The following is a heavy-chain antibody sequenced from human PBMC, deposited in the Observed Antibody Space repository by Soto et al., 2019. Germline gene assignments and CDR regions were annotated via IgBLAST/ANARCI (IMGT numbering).Heavy chain of an antibody. D-gene: IGHD4-17*01. Sequence: EVQLLESGGGLVQPGGSLRLSCEASGFSFSNYALSWVRQSPGKGLEWVSTFSAGGRAYYADSVKGRSTIAKDTSKNTLHLQASSLRAEDTAVYYCAKESLPEHYGDTLFAYWGQGTRVTVSS. V-gene: IGHV3-23*01. CDR3: AKESLPEHYGDTLFAY. CDR1: GFSFSNYA. CDR2: FSAGGRA. J-gene: IGHJ4*02.